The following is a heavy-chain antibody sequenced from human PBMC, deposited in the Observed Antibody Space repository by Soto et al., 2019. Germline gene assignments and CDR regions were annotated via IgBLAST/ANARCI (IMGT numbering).Heavy chain of an antibody. CDR3: ARESEDLTSNFDY. Sequence: GGSLRLSCSASGFSISNFGMFWVRQAPGRGLEWISFISRSHSDIYYADSVKGRFTISRDNAKNSMFLQMNSLRDEDRAVYYCARESEDLTSNFDYWGQGTLVTVSS. J-gene: IGHJ4*02. V-gene: IGHV3-21*06. CDR1: GFSISNFG. CDR2: ISRSHSDI.